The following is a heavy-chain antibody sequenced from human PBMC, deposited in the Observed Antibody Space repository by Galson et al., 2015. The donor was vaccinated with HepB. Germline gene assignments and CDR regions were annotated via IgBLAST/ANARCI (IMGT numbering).Heavy chain of an antibody. CDR3: AKATHFWSGYPDY. CDR2: LSGSGGST. D-gene: IGHD3-3*02. Sequence: SLRLSCAASGFTFSSYAMSWVRQAPGKGLEWVSALSGSGGSTYYADSVKGRFTISRDNSKNTLYLQMNSLRAEDTAVYYCAKATHFWSGYPDYWGQGTLVTVSS. J-gene: IGHJ4*02. CDR1: GFTFSSYA. V-gene: IGHV3-23*01.